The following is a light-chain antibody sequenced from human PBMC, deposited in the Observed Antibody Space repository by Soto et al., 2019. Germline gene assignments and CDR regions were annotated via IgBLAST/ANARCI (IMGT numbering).Light chain of an antibody. CDR3: SSYTSSSTPKDA. CDR2: DVS. J-gene: IGLJ1*01. V-gene: IGLV2-14*01. CDR1: SSDVGGYNY. Sequence: HSVLNHPASVSGSPGPSITISCTGSSSDVGGYNYVSWYQQHPGKAPKLMIYDVSNRHSGVSTRFSGSKSGNTAYLTISGLQAEDEADYYCSSYTSSSTPKDAFGTRTKVTVL.